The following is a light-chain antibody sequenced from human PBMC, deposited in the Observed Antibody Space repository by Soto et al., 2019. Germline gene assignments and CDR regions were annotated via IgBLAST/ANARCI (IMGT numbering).Light chain of an antibody. CDR1: QDISNY. CDR3: LQHKTYPWT. J-gene: IGKJ1*01. CDR2: AAS. Sequence: DIQMTPSPSAMSASVGDRVTITCRATQDISNYLTWFQQKPGKVPQPLIYAASTLQGGVPSRFSGSGSGTEFTLTINSLQPEDFATYYCLQHKTYPWTFGQGTKVEVK. V-gene: IGKV1-17*03.